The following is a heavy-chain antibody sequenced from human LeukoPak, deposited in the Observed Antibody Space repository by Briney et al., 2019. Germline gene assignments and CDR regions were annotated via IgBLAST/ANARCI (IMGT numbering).Heavy chain of an antibody. J-gene: IGHJ4*02. CDR1: GFTFSSYA. CDR2: ISGSGGST. D-gene: IGHD3-9*01. V-gene: IGHV3-23*01. Sequence: PGGSLRLSCAASGFTFSSYAMSWVRQAPGKGLEWVSAISGSGGSTYYADSVKGRFTISRDNSKNTLYLQMNSLRAEDTAVYYCAKDIAYYDILTGYLSWGQGTLVTVSS. CDR3: AKDIAYYDILTGYLS.